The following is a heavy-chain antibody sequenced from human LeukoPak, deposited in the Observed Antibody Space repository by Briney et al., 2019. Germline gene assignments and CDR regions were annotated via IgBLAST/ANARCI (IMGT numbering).Heavy chain of an antibody. CDR2: IWFDGSKK. CDR3: VRGRTYSSAWPATFDC. V-gene: IGHV3-33*01. Sequence: GGSLRLSCAASGLPFSSYVMHWVRQAPGSGLEWVAVIWFDGSKKYYADSVKGRFTISRDNSKNTLHLQMNSLGVEDTAVYYCVRGRTYSSAWPATFDCWGQGTLVTVSS. CDR1: GLPFSSYV. J-gene: IGHJ4*02. D-gene: IGHD6-19*01.